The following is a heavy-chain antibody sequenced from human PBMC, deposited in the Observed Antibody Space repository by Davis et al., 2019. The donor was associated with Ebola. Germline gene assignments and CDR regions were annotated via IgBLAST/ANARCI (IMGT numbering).Heavy chain of an antibody. CDR3: AKGDYGDYQPYYYYGMDV. Sequence: PGGSLRLSCSASGFTFSSYAMHWVRQAPGKGLEYVSAISSNGGSTYYADSVKGRFTISRDNSKNTLYLQMNSLRAEDTAVYYCAKGDYGDYQPYYYYGMDVWGQGTTVTVSS. D-gene: IGHD4-17*01. CDR2: ISSNGGST. CDR1: GFTFSSYA. J-gene: IGHJ6*02. V-gene: IGHV3-64*04.